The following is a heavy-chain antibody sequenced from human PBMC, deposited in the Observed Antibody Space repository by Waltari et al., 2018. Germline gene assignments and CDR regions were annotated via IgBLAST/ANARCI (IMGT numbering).Heavy chain of an antibody. Sequence: EVQLVESGGGLVQLGGSLRLSCAAAGFTFSSYDMVWVRQVPGKGLEWVSYISSSGTTIYYADSVKGRFTISRDSAKNSLYLQMDSLRPEDTALYFCAREGTTAGYYYYMDVWGKGTTVTVSS. V-gene: IGHV3-48*03. D-gene: IGHD1-7*01. J-gene: IGHJ6*03. CDR2: ISSSGTTI. CDR3: AREGTTAGYYYYMDV. CDR1: GFTFSSYD.